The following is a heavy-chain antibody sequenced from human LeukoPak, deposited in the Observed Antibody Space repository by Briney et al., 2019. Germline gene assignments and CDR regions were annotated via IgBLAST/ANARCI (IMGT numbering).Heavy chain of an antibody. CDR2: ISYDGSNK. Sequence: GGSLRLSCAASGFTFSSYAMHWVRQAPGKGLEWVAVISYDGSNKYYADSVKGRFTISRDNSKNTLYLQMNSLRAEDTAVYYCAKDGWFGEWTDPFDYWGQGTLVTVSS. V-gene: IGHV3-30-3*01. J-gene: IGHJ4*02. CDR1: GFTFSSYA. CDR3: AKDGWFGEWTDPFDY. D-gene: IGHD3-10*01.